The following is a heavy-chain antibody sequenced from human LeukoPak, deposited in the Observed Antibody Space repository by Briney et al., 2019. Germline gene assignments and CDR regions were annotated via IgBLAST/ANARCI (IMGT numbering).Heavy chain of an antibody. Sequence: PSETLSLTCTVSGGSISSGDYYWSWIRQPPGKGLEWLGYIYYSGSTYYNPSLKSRVTISVDTSKNQFSLKLSSVTAADTAVYYCARDLGRGYSYDEGYWFDPWGQGTLVTASS. V-gene: IGHV4-30-4*01. J-gene: IGHJ5*02. D-gene: IGHD5-18*01. CDR3: ARDLGRGYSYDEGYWFDP. CDR2: IYYSGST. CDR1: GGSISSGDYY.